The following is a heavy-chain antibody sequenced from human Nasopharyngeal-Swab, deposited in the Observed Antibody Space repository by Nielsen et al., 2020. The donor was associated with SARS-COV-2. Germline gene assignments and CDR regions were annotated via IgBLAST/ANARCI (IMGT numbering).Heavy chain of an antibody. V-gene: IGHV4-31*03. CDR3: AREGYCSSTSCYGRGWFDP. CDR2: IYYSGST. Sequence: SETLSLTCTVSGGSISSGGYYWSWIRKHPGKGLEWIGYIYYSGSTYYNPSLKSRVTISVDTSKNQFSLKLSSVTAADTAVYYCAREGYCSSTSCYGRGWFDPWGQGTLVTVSS. CDR1: GGSISSGGYY. D-gene: IGHD2-2*01. J-gene: IGHJ5*02.